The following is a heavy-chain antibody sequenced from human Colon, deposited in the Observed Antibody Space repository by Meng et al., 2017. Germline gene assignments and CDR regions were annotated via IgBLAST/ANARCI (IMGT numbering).Heavy chain of an antibody. V-gene: IGHV1-3*01. CDR2: ITAGNGKT. CDR1: GYTFTKYA. D-gene: IGHD3-3*01. CDR3: ARGFWSGFADNHGIDV. Sequence: ASVKVSCKTSGYTFTKYAVQWVRQAPGQGLEWMGWITAGNGKTKISQKFQGRVTITTDTSASTGYMELTNLRSEDTAVYYCARGFWSGFADNHGIDVWGQGNTV. J-gene: IGHJ6*02.